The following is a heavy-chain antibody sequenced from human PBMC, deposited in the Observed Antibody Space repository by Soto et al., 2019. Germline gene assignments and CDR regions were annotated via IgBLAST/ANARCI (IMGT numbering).Heavy chain of an antibody. V-gene: IGHV3-48*02. J-gene: IGHJ6*02. CDR1: GFTFSSYS. D-gene: IGHD3-10*01. CDR2: ISSSSSTI. CDR3: ARDRITMVRGVMVYYGMDV. Sequence: VQLVESGGGLVQPGGSLRLSCAASGFTFSSYSMNWVRQAPGKGLEWVSYISSSSSTIYYADSVKGRFTISRDNAKNSLYLQMNSLRDEDTAVYYCARDRITMVRGVMVYYGMDVWGQGTTVTVSS.